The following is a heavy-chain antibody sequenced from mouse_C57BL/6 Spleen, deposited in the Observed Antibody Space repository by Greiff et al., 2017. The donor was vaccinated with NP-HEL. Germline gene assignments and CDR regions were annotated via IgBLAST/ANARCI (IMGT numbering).Heavy chain of an antibody. V-gene: IGHV1-54*01. J-gene: IGHJ2*01. D-gene: IGHD2-3*01. Sequence: QVHVKQSGAELVRPGTSVKVSCKASGYAFTNYLIEWVKQRPGQGLEWIGVINPGSGGTNYNEKFKGKATLTADKSSSTAYMQLSSLTSEDSAVYFCARSLDGYYVHFDYWGQGTTLTVSS. CDR3: ARSLDGYYVHFDY. CDR1: GYAFTNYL. CDR2: INPGSGGT.